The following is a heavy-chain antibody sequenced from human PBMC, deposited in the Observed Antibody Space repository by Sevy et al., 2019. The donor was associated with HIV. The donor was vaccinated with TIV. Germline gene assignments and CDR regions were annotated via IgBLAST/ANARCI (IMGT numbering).Heavy chain of an antibody. V-gene: IGHV4-34*01. CDR1: GGSFSGYY. Sequence: SETLSLTCAVYGGSFSGYYWNWIRQSPGKGLEWIGEINHTGDLKYNPSLKRRVTISVDASKNQVSLHLNSVTGAETAVYYGARGRQAYVGVVPSTVPFDYWGQGTLVTVSS. CDR3: ARGRQAYVGVVPSTVPFDY. J-gene: IGHJ4*02. CDR2: INHTGDL. D-gene: IGHD3-3*01.